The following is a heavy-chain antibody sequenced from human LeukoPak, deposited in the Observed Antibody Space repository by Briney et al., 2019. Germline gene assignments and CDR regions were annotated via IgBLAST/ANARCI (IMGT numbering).Heavy chain of an antibody. CDR3: ARVTASSGFH. D-gene: IGHD3-22*01. J-gene: IGHJ4*02. CDR2: IKQDGSEK. V-gene: IGHV3-7*04. CDR1: GFIFSSYW. Sequence: PGGSLRLSCAASGFIFSSYWMSWVRQAPGKGLEWVANIKQDGSEKYYVDSVKGRFTISRDNAKNSRYLQMNSLRAEDTAVYYCARVTASSGFHWGQGTLVTVPP.